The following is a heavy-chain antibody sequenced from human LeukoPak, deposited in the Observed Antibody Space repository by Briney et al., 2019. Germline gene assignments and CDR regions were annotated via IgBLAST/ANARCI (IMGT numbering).Heavy chain of an antibody. J-gene: IGHJ6*02. CDR1: GFTFSSYA. CDR3: ARLSGPYYYGMDV. V-gene: IGHV3-30-3*01. CDR2: ISYDGSNK. Sequence: GGSLRLSCAASGFTFSSYAMHWVRQAPGKGLEWVAVISYDGSNKYYADSVKGRFTISRDNSKNTLYLQMNSLRAEDTAVYYCARLSGPYYYGMDVWGQGTTVTVSS.